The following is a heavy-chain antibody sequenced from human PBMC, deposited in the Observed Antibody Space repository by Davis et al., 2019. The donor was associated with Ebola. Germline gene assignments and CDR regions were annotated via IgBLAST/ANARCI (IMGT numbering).Heavy chain of an antibody. D-gene: IGHD6-19*01. Sequence: SVKVSCKASGGTFSSYAISWVRQAPGQGLEWMGRIIPILGIANYAQKFQGRVTITADKSTSTAYMELSSLRSEDTAVYYCARGLVPRYSSGWCFDYWGQGTLVTVSS. J-gene: IGHJ4*02. V-gene: IGHV1-69*04. CDR3: ARGLVPRYSSGWCFDY. CDR1: GGTFSSYA. CDR2: IIPILGIA.